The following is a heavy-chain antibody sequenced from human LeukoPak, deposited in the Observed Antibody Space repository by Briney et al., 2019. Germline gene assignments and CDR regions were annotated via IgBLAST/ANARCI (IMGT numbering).Heavy chain of an antibody. V-gene: IGHV1-46*01. Sequence: GASVKVSCKTSGYPFTAYYMHWVRQAPGQGLEWMGIINPSGGTTNYAQNFQGRVTMTRDTSTSTVYMELSSLRSEDTAVYYCATVQTWIQLWLKTKYFDYWGQGTLVTVSS. CDR1: GYPFTAYY. CDR2: INPSGGTT. J-gene: IGHJ4*02. D-gene: IGHD5-18*01. CDR3: ATVQTWIQLWLKTKYFDY.